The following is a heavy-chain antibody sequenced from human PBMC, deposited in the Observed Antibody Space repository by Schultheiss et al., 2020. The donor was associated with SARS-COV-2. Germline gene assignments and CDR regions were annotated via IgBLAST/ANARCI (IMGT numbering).Heavy chain of an antibody. Sequence: GSLRLSCAASGFTFSSYWMYWVRQGPGKGLVWVSHINTDATGTSYADSVKGRFTISRDNSRNTLYLQMNSLRPDDTGIYFCARDRGYPWGQGTTVTVSS. CDR2: INTDATGT. J-gene: IGHJ6*02. CDR3: ARDRGYP. V-gene: IGHV3-74*01. CDR1: GFTFSSYW. D-gene: IGHD6-13*01.